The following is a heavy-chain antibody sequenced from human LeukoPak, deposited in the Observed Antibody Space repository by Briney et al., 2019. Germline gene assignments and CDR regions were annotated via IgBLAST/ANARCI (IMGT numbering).Heavy chain of an antibody. CDR2: IYPDDSDT. CDR3: ARRPVSVRGNYYGGAFDI. CDR1: GYKLTNNW. J-gene: IGHJ3*02. V-gene: IGHV5-51*01. Sequence: GESLKISCKISGYKLTNNWIGWVRQMPGKGLEWMGIIYPDDSDTRYSPSFQGQVTISADKSITTAYLQWSSLKASETAMFYCARRPVSVRGNYYGGAFDIWGQGTMVTVSS. D-gene: IGHD3-10*02.